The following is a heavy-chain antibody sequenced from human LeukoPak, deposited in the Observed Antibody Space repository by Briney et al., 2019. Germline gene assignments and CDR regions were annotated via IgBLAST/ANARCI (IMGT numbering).Heavy chain of an antibody. Sequence: SETLSLTCTVSGVSIKTNSDYWGWLRQPPGKGLEWIGSIYHVGGTYYNPSLKSRVTISIDTSKNQFSLKLSSVTAADTAVYYCAREVRSVVGLFDYWGQGTLVTVSS. D-gene: IGHD1-26*01. J-gene: IGHJ4*02. V-gene: IGHV4-39*07. CDR1: GVSIKTNSDY. CDR3: AREVRSVVGLFDY. CDR2: IYHVGGT.